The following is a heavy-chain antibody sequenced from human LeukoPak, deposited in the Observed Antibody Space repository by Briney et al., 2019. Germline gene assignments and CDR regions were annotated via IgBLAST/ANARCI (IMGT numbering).Heavy chain of an antibody. J-gene: IGHJ5*02. CDR2: ISAYNGNT. V-gene: IGHV1-18*01. CDR1: GYTFTSYG. D-gene: IGHD6-13*01. CDR3: ASGHSSSWYGPDLDP. Sequence: ASVKVSCKASGYTFTSYGISWVRQAPGQGLEWMGWISAYNGNTNYAQKLQGRVTMTRDTSTSTAYMELSSLRSEDTAVYYCASGHSSSWYGPDLDPWGQGTLVTVSS.